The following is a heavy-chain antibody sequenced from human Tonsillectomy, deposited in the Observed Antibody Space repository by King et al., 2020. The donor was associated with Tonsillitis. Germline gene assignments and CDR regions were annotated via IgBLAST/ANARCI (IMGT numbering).Heavy chain of an antibody. V-gene: IGHV1-46*03. J-gene: IGHJ3*02. CDR3: ARVKVAKYARWDAFEI. Sequence: VQLVESGAEVKKPGASVKFSCKASGYTFRNYYIHWVRQAPGQGLEWMGVINPRGGSTTYAQTLQGRLTMTSDTSTSTVYMELSGLRSEDTAVYFCARVKVAKYARWDAFEIWGQGTMVTVSS. CDR2: INPRGGST. CDR1: GYTFRNYY. D-gene: IGHD4/OR15-4a*01.